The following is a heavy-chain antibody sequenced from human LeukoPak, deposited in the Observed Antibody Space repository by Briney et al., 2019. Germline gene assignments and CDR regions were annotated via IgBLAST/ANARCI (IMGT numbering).Heavy chain of an antibody. J-gene: IGHJ4*02. CDR2: ISWNSGNI. CDR1: GFRFDDYA. V-gene: IGHV3-9*01. Sequence: GGPLRLSCAASGFRFDDYAMYWVRQVPGKGLEWVSGISWNSGNIGYADSVKGRFTISRDNVKNFLYLQMNSLRTEDTALYYCAKDDASGWYGQVDQWGQGTLVTVSS. D-gene: IGHD6-19*01. CDR3: AKDDASGWYGQVDQ.